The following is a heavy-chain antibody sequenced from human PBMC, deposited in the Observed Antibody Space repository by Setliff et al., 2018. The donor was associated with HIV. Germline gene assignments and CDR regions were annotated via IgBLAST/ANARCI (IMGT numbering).Heavy chain of an antibody. CDR1: GSTFGSYA. CDR3: AKDSAFYFYGSGSYYNPYFYMDV. CDR2: IWYDGSNK. J-gene: IGHJ6*03. Sequence: GESLKISCAASGSTFGSYAMHWVRQAPGKGLEWVAVIWYDGSNKYYADSVKGRFTVSRDNSKNTLYLQMNSLRAEDTAVYYCAKDSAFYFYGSGSYYNPYFYMDVWGKGTTVTVSS. D-gene: IGHD3-10*01. V-gene: IGHV3-30*02.